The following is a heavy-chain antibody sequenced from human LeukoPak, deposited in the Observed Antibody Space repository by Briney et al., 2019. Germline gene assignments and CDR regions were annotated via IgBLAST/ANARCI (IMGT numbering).Heavy chain of an antibody. CDR1: GGSISSSSYY. Sequence: SETLSLTCTVSGGSISSSSYYWSWIRQPPGKGLEWIGSIYYSGSTYYNPSLKSRVTISVDTSKNQFSLKLSSVTAADTAVYYCARGLRYFDWLLSYWFDPWGQGTLVTVSS. CDR2: IYYSGST. D-gene: IGHD3-9*01. J-gene: IGHJ5*02. CDR3: ARGLRYFDWLLSYWFDP. V-gene: IGHV4-39*07.